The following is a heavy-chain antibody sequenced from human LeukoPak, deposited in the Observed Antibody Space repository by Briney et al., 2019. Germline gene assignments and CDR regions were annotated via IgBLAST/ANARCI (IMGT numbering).Heavy chain of an antibody. CDR3: ARVVGYDSSGYPDY. CDR2: INPNSGGT. V-gene: IGHV1-2*02. Sequence: ASVKVSCKASGYTFTGYYMHWVRQAPGQGLEGMGWINPNSGGTNYAQKFQGRVTMTRDTSISTAYMELSRLRSDDTAVYYCARVVGYDSSGYPDYWGQGTLVTVSS. D-gene: IGHD3-22*01. CDR1: GYTFTGYY. J-gene: IGHJ4*02.